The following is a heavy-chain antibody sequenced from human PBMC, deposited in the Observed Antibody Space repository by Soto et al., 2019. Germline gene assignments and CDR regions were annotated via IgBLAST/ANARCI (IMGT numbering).Heavy chain of an antibody. D-gene: IGHD3-10*01. Sequence: SETLSLTCTVSGGSISSGGYYWRWIRQHPGKGLEWSGYINCSRSTYYNRSLKSRVTISVDTSKNQFSLKLSSVTAADTAVYYCARTNLWYLIDYWGQGTLVTVSS. CDR3: ARTNLWYLIDY. CDR2: INCSRST. J-gene: IGHJ4*02. V-gene: IGHV4-31*03. CDR1: GGSISSGGYY.